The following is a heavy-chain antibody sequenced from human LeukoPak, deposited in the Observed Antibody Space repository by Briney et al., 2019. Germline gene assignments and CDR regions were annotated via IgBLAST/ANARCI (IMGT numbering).Heavy chain of an antibody. D-gene: IGHD3-22*01. V-gene: IGHV4-59*01. J-gene: IGHJ4*02. CDR3: ARGSDYYYDSSGLDY. CDR2: IFYSGST. Sequence: ASETLSLTCTVSGGSISSYYWSWIRQPPGKGLEWIGHIFYSGSTDYNPSLKSRVTISLDTSKNQFSLKLSSVTAADTAVYYCARGSDYYYDSSGLDYWGQGTLVTVSS. CDR1: GGSISSYY.